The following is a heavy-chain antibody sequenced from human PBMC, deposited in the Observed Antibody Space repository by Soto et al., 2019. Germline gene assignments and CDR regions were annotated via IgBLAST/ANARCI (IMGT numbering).Heavy chain of an antibody. CDR2: ISSGSSTI. CDR1: GYVFRCRS. Sequence: PGGSLRPSCRASGYVFRCRSMHWVRQAPGKGLEWVSHISSGSSTIYYADSVKGRFTISRDNAKNSLYLQMNSLRAEDTAVYYCARALNWNVYDYWGHGTLVTVSS. V-gene: IGHV3-48*01. CDR3: ARALNWNVYDY. D-gene: IGHD1-1*01. J-gene: IGHJ4*01.